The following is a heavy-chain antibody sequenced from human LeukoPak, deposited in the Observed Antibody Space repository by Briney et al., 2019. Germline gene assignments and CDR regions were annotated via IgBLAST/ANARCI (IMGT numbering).Heavy chain of an antibody. Sequence: PSETLSLTCTVSGGSISSYYWSWIRQPPRKGLEWIGYIYYSGSTNYNPSLKSRVTILVDSSKNQFSLKLSSVTAADTAVSYCARCDSSGYLNYYFDYWGQGTLVTVSS. D-gene: IGHD3-22*01. CDR3: ARCDSSGYLNYYFDY. CDR1: GGSISSYY. V-gene: IGHV4-59*08. CDR2: IYYSGST. J-gene: IGHJ4*02.